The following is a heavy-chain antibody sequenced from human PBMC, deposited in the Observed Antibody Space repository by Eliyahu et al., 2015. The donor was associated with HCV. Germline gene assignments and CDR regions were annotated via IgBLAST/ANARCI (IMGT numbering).Heavy chain of an antibody. CDR3: ARRGSRITFGGVIAYYFDY. CDR2: IYYSGST. J-gene: IGHJ4*02. Sequence: QLQLQESGPGLVKPSETLSLTCTVSGGSISSSSYYWGWIRQPPGKGLEWIGSIYYSGSTYYIPSLKSRVTISVDTSKNQFSLKLSSVTAADTAVYYCARRGSRITFGGVIAYYFDYWGQGTLVTVSS. V-gene: IGHV4-39*01. CDR1: GGSISSSSYY. D-gene: IGHD3-16*02.